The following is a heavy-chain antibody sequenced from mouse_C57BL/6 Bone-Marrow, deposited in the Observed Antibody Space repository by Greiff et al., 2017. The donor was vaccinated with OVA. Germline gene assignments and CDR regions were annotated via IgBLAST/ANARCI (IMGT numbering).Heavy chain of an antibody. CDR1: GFTFSSYG. Sequence: EVKLVESGGDLVKPGGSLKLSCAASGFTFSSYGMSWVRQTPDKRLEWVATISSGGSYTYSPDSVKGRFTISRDNAKNTLYLQMSSLKSEDTAIYYCARHRNNVHWYFDVWGTGTTVTVSS. J-gene: IGHJ1*03. CDR3: ARHRNNVHWYFDV. CDR2: ISSGGSYT. D-gene: IGHD1-3*01. V-gene: IGHV5-6*01.